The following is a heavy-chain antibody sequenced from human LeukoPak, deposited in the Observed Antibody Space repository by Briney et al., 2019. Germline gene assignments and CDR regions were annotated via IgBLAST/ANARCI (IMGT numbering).Heavy chain of an antibody. CDR3: ARLRGGIYSSRDAFDI. V-gene: IGHV1-18*04. CDR2: ISPYDGDT. J-gene: IGHJ3*02. Sequence: ASVRVSCKASGYTFTTNGVSWVRQAPGQGLEWLAWISPYDGDTHYTPDLQGRVTLSTDTSTSTAYMELTSLRSDDTAVYYCARLRGGIYSSRDAFDIWGQGTMVTVSS. CDR1: GYTFTTNG. D-gene: IGHD2-2*01.